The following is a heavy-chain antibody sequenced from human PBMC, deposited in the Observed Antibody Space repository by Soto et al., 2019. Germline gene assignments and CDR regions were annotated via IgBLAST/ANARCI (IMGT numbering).Heavy chain of an antibody. CDR1: GYTFSNYG. CDR3: LRFIMGGGWFDPNYYHGMEA. D-gene: IGHD6-19*01. V-gene: IGHV1-18*01. CDR2: ISGYTGNT. Sequence: QVQLVQSGAEVKKPGASVTVSCKTSGYTFSNYGITWVRQAPGQGIEWMGWISGYTGNTNYTETDQGRVTMTTVTSTGTVYIDLMSLKPDNPAIYYCLRFIMGGGWFDPNYYHGMEAWGQGTTVTGSS. J-gene: IGHJ6*02.